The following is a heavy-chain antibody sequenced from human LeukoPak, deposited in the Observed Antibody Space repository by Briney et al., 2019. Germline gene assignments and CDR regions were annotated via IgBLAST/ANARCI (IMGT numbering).Heavy chain of an antibody. CDR3: ASERRICTSCYTGFQH. CDR2: INPSGGST. V-gene: IGHV1-46*01. D-gene: IGHD2-2*02. J-gene: IGHJ1*01. CDR1: GYTFTSYY. Sequence: GASVKVSCKASGYTFTSYYMHWGRQAPGQGLEWMGIINPSGGSTSYAQKFQGRVTMTRDMSTSTVYMELSSLRSEDTAVYYCASERRICTSCYTGFQHWGQGTLVTVSS.